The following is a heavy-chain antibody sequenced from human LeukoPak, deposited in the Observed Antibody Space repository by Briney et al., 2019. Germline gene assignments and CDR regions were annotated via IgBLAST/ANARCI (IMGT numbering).Heavy chain of an antibody. CDR2: IYSGGST. V-gene: IGHV3-66*02. CDR1: GFIVSSNY. CDR3: ARVRPPGYYDSSDYNFDY. J-gene: IGHJ4*02. D-gene: IGHD3-22*01. Sequence: GGSLRLSCAASGFIVSSNYMSWVRQAPGKGLEWVSVIYSGGSTYYADSVKGRFTISRDNSKNTLYLQVNSLRAEDTAAYYCARVRPPGYYDSSDYNFDYWGQGTLVTVSS.